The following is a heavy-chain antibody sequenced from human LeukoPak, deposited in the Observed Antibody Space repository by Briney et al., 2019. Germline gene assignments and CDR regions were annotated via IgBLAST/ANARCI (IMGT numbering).Heavy chain of an antibody. V-gene: IGHV1-2*06. Sequence: GASLKVSCKASRYTSTGSYMQWVRQAPGHGLEWMGRINPNTGGTNYAQKFQGRVTMARDTSISTAYMELSRLRSDDTAVYYSARLPEGIAVAGRRYMDVWGKGTTVTVSS. CDR2: INPNTGGT. CDR1: RYTSTGSY. CDR3: ARLPEGIAVAGRRYMDV. D-gene: IGHD6-19*01. J-gene: IGHJ6*03.